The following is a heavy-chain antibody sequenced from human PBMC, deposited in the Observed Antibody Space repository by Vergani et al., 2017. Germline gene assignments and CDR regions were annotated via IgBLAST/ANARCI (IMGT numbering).Heavy chain of an antibody. CDR1: GGSFSGYY. J-gene: IGHJ6*03. CDR3: ARGRSYYDFWSGPGHYVDV. Sequence: QVQLQQWGAGLLKPSETLSLTCAVYGGSFSGYYWSWIRQPPGKGLEWIGEINHSGSTNYNPSLKSRVTISVDTSKNQFSLKLSSVTAADTAVYYCARGRSYYDFWSGPGHYVDVWGKGTTVTVSS. V-gene: IGHV4-34*01. D-gene: IGHD3-3*01. CDR2: INHSGST.